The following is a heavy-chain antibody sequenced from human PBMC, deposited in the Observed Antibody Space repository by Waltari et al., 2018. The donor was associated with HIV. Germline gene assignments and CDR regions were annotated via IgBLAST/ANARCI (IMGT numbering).Heavy chain of an antibody. D-gene: IGHD3-16*01. CDR2: ISSGGVST. V-gene: IGHV3-23*01. CDR3: ARDLGGYWYFDL. CDR1: GFTSGSYA. Sequence: EVPLLASGGGLVQSGGSLRVACAASGFTSGSYAMRWVRQAPGKGLEWVSAISSGGVSTYYADSVKGRFTISRDNSKNTVYLQMNSLRGEDTAVYYCARDLGGYWYFDLWGRGTLVTVSS. J-gene: IGHJ2*01.